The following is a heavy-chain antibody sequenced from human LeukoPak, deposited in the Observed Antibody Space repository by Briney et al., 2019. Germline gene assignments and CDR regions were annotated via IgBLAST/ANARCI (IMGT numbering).Heavy chain of an antibody. J-gene: IGHJ4*02. CDR3: ARQGIGQQLEVAY. CDR1: GYSFTSYW. V-gene: IGHV5-10-1*01. CDR2: IDPSDSYI. Sequence: GESLKISCKGSGYSFTSYWISWVRQMPGEGLEWMGKIDPSDSYINYSPSFQGHVTISADKSMSTAHLQWSSLKASDTAMYYCARQGIGQQLEVAYWGQGTLVTVSS. D-gene: IGHD6-13*01.